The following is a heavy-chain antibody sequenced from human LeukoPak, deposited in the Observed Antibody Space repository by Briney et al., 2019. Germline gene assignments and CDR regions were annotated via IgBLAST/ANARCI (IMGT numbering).Heavy chain of an antibody. CDR1: GYTLTELS. V-gene: IGHV1-24*01. CDR2: VDAEDGET. CDR3: ATGSSRSDDSSGYYPFDY. Sequence: ASVKVSCEVSGYTLTELSMHWVRHAPGKGRERVGGVDAEDGETLYAQKFKSRLTMPEDTYTDKAYMELSSLRSEDTAVYYCATGSSRSDDSSGYYPFDYWGQGTLVTVSS. D-gene: IGHD3-22*01. J-gene: IGHJ4*02.